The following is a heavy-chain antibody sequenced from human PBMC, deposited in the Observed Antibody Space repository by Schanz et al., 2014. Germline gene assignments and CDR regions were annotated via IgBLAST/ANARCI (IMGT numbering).Heavy chain of an antibody. J-gene: IGHJ4*02. V-gene: IGHV4-59*04. D-gene: IGHD3-10*01. CDR1: GGSISNNY. CDR2: IYRSGRT. CDR3: TRDRGWNGNQYFDY. Sequence: QVQLQQSGPGLVKPSETLSLTCTFSGGSISNNYCNWIRQPPGKGLEWIGSIYRSGRTYYNPSLESRVTNSINVSKTPFSLTLRPVTAADTAVYYCTRDRGWNGNQYFDYWGQGALVTVSS.